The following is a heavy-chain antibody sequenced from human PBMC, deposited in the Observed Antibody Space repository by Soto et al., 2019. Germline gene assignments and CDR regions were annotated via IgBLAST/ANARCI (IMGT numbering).Heavy chain of an antibody. CDR2: ISYDGSNK. J-gene: IGHJ3*01. CDR1: GFTFSNYG. V-gene: IGHV3-30*18. CDR3: GKVPVYYGEGDLDP. D-gene: IGHD3-10*01. Sequence: QVQLVESGGGVVQPGRSLRLSCAASGFTFSNYGMHWVRQAPGKGLEWVAVISYDGSNKYYADSVRGRVTISRDNSKNTRYPKLNSRRPEDTAVYYCGKVPVYYGEGDLDPWGQGTMVTVSS.